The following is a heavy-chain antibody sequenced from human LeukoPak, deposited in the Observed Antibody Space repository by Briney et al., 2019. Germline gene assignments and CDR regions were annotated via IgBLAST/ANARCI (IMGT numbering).Heavy chain of an antibody. J-gene: IGHJ4*02. CDR2: IKQDGSEK. CDR3: ARGDIEATILWALDY. V-gene: IGHV3-7*01. CDR1: GFTFSSYW. Sequence: GGSLRLSCAASGFTFSSYWMSWVRQAPGKGLEWVANIKQDGSEKYYVDSVKGRFTISRDNAKNSLYLQMNSLRAEDTAVYYCARGDIEATILWALDYWGQGTLVTVSS. D-gene: IGHD5-12*01.